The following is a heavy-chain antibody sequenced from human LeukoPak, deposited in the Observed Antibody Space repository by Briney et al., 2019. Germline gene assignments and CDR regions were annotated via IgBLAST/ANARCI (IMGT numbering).Heavy chain of an antibody. Sequence: SETLSLTCTVSGGSISSYYWSWIRQPAGKGLEWIGRIYTSGSTNYNPSLKSRVTMSVDTSKNQFSLKVSSVTAADTAVYYCARESSSSWYVFLDYWGQGTLVTVSS. CDR3: ARESSSSWYVFLDY. J-gene: IGHJ4*02. D-gene: IGHD6-13*01. V-gene: IGHV4-4*07. CDR1: GGSISSYY. CDR2: IYTSGST.